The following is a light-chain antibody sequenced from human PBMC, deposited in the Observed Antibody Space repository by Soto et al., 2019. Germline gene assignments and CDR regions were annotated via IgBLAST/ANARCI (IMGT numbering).Light chain of an antibody. CDR3: MQAIQTPLT. Sequence: DIVMTQSPLSLPVTPGEPASISCRSSQSLLHSNGYNYLDWYLQKPGQSPQLLIYLGSNRASGVPDRCSGSGSGTDFTLKISRVEAEDVGVYYCMQAIQTPLTFGGGTKVEIK. V-gene: IGKV2-28*01. CDR1: QSLLHSNGYNY. J-gene: IGKJ4*01. CDR2: LGS.